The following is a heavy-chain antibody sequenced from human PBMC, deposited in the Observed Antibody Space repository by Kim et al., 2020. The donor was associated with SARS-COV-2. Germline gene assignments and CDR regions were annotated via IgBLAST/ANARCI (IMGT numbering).Heavy chain of an antibody. V-gene: IGHV3-66*01. J-gene: IGHJ4*02. CDR2: GDT. CDR3: TPFTSKGY. Sequence: GDTRYRDSVKGRCTISRDSSKNTLFLQINSLRVEDTAIYFCTPFTSKGYWGQGTLVTVSS.